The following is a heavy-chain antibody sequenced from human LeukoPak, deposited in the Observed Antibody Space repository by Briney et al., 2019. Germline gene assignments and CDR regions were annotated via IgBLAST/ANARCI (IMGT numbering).Heavy chain of an antibody. CDR3: ARDFHYYDSSGVFDY. D-gene: IGHD3-22*01. CDR1: GFTFSSFG. Sequence: GGSLRLSCSASGFTFSSFGMHWVRQAPGKGLEWVTLMSYDGNNKYSADSVRGRFSISKDNSKNTLHLQMDSLRPDDTAVYYCARDFHYYDSSGVFDYWGQGTLVTVSS. V-gene: IGHV3-30*03. CDR2: MSYDGNNK. J-gene: IGHJ4*02.